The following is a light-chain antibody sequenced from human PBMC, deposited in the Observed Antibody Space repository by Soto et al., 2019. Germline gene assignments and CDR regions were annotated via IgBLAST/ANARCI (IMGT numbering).Light chain of an antibody. Sequence: DILMTQSPDSLAVSLGERATINCKSSQSVLYSSNNKNYLAWYQQKPGQPPKLLIYWASTRESGVPDRFSGSGSGTDFTLTISSLQAEDVAVYYCQQYYSTTLTFGGGTKVDNK. CDR2: WAS. CDR3: QQYYSTTLT. V-gene: IGKV4-1*01. CDR1: QSVLYSSNNKNY. J-gene: IGKJ4*01.